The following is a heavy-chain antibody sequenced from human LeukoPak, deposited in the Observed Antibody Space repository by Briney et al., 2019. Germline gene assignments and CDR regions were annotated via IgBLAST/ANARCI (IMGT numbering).Heavy chain of an antibody. V-gene: IGHV3-23*01. J-gene: IGHJ4*02. CDR1: GFTFSSYE. Sequence: GGSLRLSCAASGFTFSSYEMNWVRQAPGKGLEWVSAISGSGDSTYYADSVKGRFTLSRDNSDNTLFLQMNSLRAEDTAVYYCARLSGTAVTSSRVFHYWGQGTLVTVSS. CDR2: ISGSGDST. CDR3: ARLSGTAVTSSRVFHY. D-gene: IGHD4-17*01.